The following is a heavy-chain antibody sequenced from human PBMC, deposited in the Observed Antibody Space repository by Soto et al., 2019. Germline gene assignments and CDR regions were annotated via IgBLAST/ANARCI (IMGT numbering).Heavy chain of an antibody. J-gene: IGHJ4*02. D-gene: IGHD2-15*01. CDR3: AKAGAPGYCADGVRSYSIDY. V-gene: IGHV3-30*18. CDR1: GCTFGNYG. Sequence: GWSLGLSCTGAGCTFGNYGFHWLRQAPGKGLEWLGIVSYDGDHQFYADSVRGQITISRDNSNKEVFLQMSNLTRGDTAVYFCAKAGAPGYCADGVRSYSIDYWGPATLVTVSS. CDR2: VSYDGDHQ.